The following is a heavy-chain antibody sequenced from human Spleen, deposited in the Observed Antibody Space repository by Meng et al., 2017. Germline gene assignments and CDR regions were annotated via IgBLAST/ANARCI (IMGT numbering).Heavy chain of an antibody. J-gene: IGHJ4*02. V-gene: IGHV3-23*01. CDR3: ARVAYSSAWSYFFDS. CDR1: GFTISNSA. Sequence: GESLKISCAASGFTISNSAMSWVRQTPGKGLEWVSSISGSGGSTYYADSVKGRFTISRDNAKNSLFLLMNSLRAEDTAVYYCARVAYSSAWSYFFDSWGQGTLVTVSS. D-gene: IGHD6-19*01. CDR2: ISGSGGST.